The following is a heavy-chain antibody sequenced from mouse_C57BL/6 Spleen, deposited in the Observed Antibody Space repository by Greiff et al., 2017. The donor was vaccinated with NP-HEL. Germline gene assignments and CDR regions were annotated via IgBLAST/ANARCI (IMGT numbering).Heavy chain of an antibody. V-gene: IGHV1-69*01. CDR1: GYTFTSYW. CDR3: ASSLYILTSNGYFEF. D-gene: IGHD1-1*01. CDR2: IDPSDSYT. Sequence: VQLQQPGAELVMPGASVKLSCKASGYTFTSYWMHWVKQRPGQGLEWIGEIDPSDSYTNYNQKFKGKSTLTVDKSSSTAYMQLSSLTSEDSAVYDVASSLYILTSNGYFEFWGTGTTVTVSS. J-gene: IGHJ1*03.